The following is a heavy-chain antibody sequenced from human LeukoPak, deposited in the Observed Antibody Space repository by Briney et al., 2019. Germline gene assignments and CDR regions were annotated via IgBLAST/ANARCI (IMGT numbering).Heavy chain of an antibody. J-gene: IGHJ5*02. D-gene: IGHD6-13*01. CDR1: GYTFTSYA. V-gene: IGHV7-4-1*02. Sequence: SVKLSCKASGYTFTSYAMNWVRQAPGQGLEWMGWINTNTGNPTYAQGFTGRFVFSLDTSVSTAYLQISSLKAEDTAVYCCAREDLSSSSWYRGFDPWGQGTLVTVSS. CDR2: INTNTGNP. CDR3: AREDLSSSSWYRGFDP.